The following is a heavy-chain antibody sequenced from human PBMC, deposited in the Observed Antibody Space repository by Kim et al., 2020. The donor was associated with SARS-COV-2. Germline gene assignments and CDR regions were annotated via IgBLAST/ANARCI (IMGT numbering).Heavy chain of an antibody. V-gene: IGHV1-69*04. D-gene: IGHD2-15*01. CDR2: IIPILGIA. CDR3: AGGYCSGGSCYGYYSYYYM. J-gene: IGHJ6*03. CDR1: GGTFSSYA. Sequence: SVKVSCKASGGTFSSYAISWVRQAPGQGLEWMGRIIPILGIANYAQKFQGRVTITADKSTSTAYMELSSLRSEDAAVYYCAGGYCSGGSCYGYYSYYYM.